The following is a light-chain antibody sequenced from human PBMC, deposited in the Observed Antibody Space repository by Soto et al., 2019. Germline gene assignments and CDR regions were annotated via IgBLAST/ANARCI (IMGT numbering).Light chain of an antibody. V-gene: IGLV1-51*01. CDR1: SSNIGNNY. Sequence: QSVLTQPPSVSAAPGQKVTISCSGSSSNIGNNYVSWYQQLPGTAPKLLIYENNKRPSGIPDRFSGSKSGTSATLGITGLQTGDEADYYCQSYDPTLNVVFGGGTQLTVL. CDR3: QSYDPTLNVV. CDR2: ENN. J-gene: IGLJ2*01.